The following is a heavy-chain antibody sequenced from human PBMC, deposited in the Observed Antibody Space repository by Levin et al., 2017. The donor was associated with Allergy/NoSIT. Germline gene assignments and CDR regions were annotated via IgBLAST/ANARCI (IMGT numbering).Heavy chain of an antibody. D-gene: IGHD6-19*01. CDR2: IYYSGST. CDR3: ARHLYSSGCGGGCGAFDI. V-gene: IGHV4-59*08. Sequence: SETLSLTCTVSGGSISSYYWSWIRQPPGKGLEWIGYIYYSGSTNYNPSLKSRVTISVDTSKNQFSLKLSSVTAADTAVYYCARHLYSSGCGGGCGAFDIWGQGTMVTVSS. CDR1: GGSISSYY. J-gene: IGHJ3*02.